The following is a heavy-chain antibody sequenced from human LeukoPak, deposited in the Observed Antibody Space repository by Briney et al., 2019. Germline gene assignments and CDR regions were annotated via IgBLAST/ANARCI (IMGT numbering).Heavy chain of an antibody. CDR1: GFTFSDYY. Sequence: PGGSLRLSRAASGFTFSDYYMSWIRQAPGKGLEWVSYISSSGSTIYYADSVKGRFTISRDNAENSLYLQMNSLRAEDTAVYYCARASRYGLNWFDPWGQGTLVTVSS. J-gene: IGHJ5*02. V-gene: IGHV3-11*04. CDR2: ISSSGSTI. D-gene: IGHD3-10*01. CDR3: ARASRYGLNWFDP.